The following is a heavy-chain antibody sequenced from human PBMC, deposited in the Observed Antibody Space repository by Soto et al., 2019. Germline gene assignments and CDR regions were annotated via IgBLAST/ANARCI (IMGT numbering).Heavy chain of an antibody. V-gene: IGHV4-30-2*01. J-gene: IGHJ5*02. CDR3: ARDSLTGNYFDP. CDR2: IYHSGST. Sequence: SETLSLTCAVSSGSISSGGYSWNWIRQPPGKGLEWIGYIYHSGSTYYNPSLKSRVTISIDKSKNQFSLKLSSVSAADTAVYYCARDSLTGNYFDPWGQGTLVTVSS. CDR1: SGSISSGGYS. D-gene: IGHD1-7*01.